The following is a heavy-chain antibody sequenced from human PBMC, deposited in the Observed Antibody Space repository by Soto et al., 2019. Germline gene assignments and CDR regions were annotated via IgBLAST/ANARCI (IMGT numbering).Heavy chain of an antibody. V-gene: IGHV4-30-4*02. D-gene: IGHD3-22*01. CDR3: ARDLDGLHDDTSGPFPRPG. CDR2: IHSSGSI. Sequence: PSETLSLTCTVSGGSISSDDYYWSWIRQAPGRGLEWIGYIHSSGSIYYNPSLKSRATMSIDTAGNQFSLKVSSVTVADTAVYYCARDLDGLHDDTSGPFPRPGWGQGTLVTGSS. CDR1: GGSISSDDYY. J-gene: IGHJ1*01.